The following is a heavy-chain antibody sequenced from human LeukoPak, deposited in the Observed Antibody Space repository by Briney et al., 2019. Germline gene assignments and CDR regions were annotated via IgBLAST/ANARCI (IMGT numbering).Heavy chain of an antibody. D-gene: IGHD5-24*01. Sequence: ASVKVSCKASGYTFTGYYMHWVRQAPGQGLEWMGWINPNSGGTNYAQKFQGRVTMTRDTSISTAYMELSRLRSDDTAVYYYARVGDGYNYFAFDIWGQGAMVTVSS. CDR1: GYTFTGYY. CDR3: ARVGDGYNYFAFDI. CDR2: INPNSGGT. V-gene: IGHV1-2*02. J-gene: IGHJ3*02.